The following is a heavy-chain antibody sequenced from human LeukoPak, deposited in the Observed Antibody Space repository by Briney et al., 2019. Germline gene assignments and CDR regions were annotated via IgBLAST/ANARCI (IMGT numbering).Heavy chain of an antibody. CDR2: ISHSGTT. D-gene: IGHD6-19*01. CDR1: GGSISSYS. V-gene: IGHV4-59*08. CDR3: ARWDDSAWGFGN. J-gene: IGHJ4*02. Sequence: SETLSLTCTVSGGSISSYSWNWIRQSPGKGLEWVGYISHSGTTSYNSSLKSRVTISVDTSKNQLSLKLTSVTAADTAVYYCARWDDSAWGFGNWGPGTLVTVSS.